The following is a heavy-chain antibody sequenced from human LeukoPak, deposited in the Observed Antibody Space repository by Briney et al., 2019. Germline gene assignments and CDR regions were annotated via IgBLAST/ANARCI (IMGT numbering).Heavy chain of an antibody. J-gene: IGHJ3*02. Sequence: PGGSLRLSCAASGFTLSSYEMNWVRQAPGKGLEWVSYISSSGSTIYYADSVKGRFTISRDNAKNSLYLQMNSLRAEDTAVYYCARDMRDIVVVPAANGPAFDIWGQGTMVTVSS. V-gene: IGHV3-48*03. CDR2: ISSSGSTI. CDR3: ARDMRDIVVVPAANGPAFDI. D-gene: IGHD2-2*01. CDR1: GFTLSSYE.